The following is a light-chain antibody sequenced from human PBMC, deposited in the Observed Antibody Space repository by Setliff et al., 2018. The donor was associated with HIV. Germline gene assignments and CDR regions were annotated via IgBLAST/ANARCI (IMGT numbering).Light chain of an antibody. CDR2: DVS. Sequence: QSVLTQPASVSGSPGQSITISCTGASSDVGGYNYVSWYQQHPGKAPKLMIYDVSKRPSGVPDRFSGSKSGNTASLTIYGLQAEDEADYNCCSYAGGYTFVFGTGTKVTVL. J-gene: IGLJ1*01. CDR1: SSDVGGYNY. CDR3: CSYAGGYTFV. V-gene: IGLV2-11*01.